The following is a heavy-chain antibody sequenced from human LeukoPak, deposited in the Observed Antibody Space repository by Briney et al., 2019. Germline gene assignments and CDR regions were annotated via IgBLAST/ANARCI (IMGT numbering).Heavy chain of an antibody. CDR3: ARQKPSTFRQYGRGRPLDS. Sequence: SETLSLTCDVNGGFLSGSYWSWIRQSPEKGLEWIGEINQSGNSNYNPSLKSRVTILVDTSKNQFSLKLSSVTAADTAVYYCARQKPSTFRQYGRGRPLDSWGQGTLVTVS. CDR1: GGFLSGSY. J-gene: IGHJ4*02. CDR2: INQSGNS. D-gene: IGHD4-11*01. V-gene: IGHV4-34*01.